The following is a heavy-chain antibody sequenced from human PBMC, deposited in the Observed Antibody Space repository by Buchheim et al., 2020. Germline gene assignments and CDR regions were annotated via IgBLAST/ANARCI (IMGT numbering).Heavy chain of an antibody. V-gene: IGHV3-74*03. J-gene: IGHJ5*02. Sequence: EVQLVESGGGLVQPGGSLRLSCAASGFTFSPYYMHWVRQPPGKGLVWVSRINSDGSGTTYADSVKGRFTISRDNAKNTLYLQMNSLRAEDTAVYYCARGPDYGDYGLDWFDPWGQGTL. D-gene: IGHD4-17*01. CDR2: INSDGSGT. CDR3: ARGPDYGDYGLDWFDP. CDR1: GFTFSPYY.